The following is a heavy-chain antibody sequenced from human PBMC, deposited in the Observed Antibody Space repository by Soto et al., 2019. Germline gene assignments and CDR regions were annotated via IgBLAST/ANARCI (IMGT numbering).Heavy chain of an antibody. Sequence: EVQLVESGGGLVQPGGSLRLSCAASGFTVSSKYMSWVRQAPGKGLEWVSLIQSGGPTYYADSVKSIFTITRDTSENTVHLQLDSLRAEDTAVYYCARDDVLCDGGCFYGVPLYVWGKGTTVTVSS. D-gene: IGHD2-21*01. CDR3: ARDDVLCDGGCFYGVPLYV. V-gene: IGHV3-66*01. J-gene: IGHJ6*04. CDR1: GFTVSSKY. CDR2: IQSGGPT.